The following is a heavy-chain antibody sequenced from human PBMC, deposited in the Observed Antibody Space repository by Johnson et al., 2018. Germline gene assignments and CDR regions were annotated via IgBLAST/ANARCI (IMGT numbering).Heavy chain of an antibody. J-gene: IGHJ4*02. CDR3: AKVIGISSTAYCDY. V-gene: IGHV3-9*01. CDR2: ISSNSGNI. D-gene: IGHD1-1*01. Sequence: EVQLVESGGGLEQPGRSLRLSCAASGFSFDDYAMHWVRQAPGKGLEWVSGISSNSGNIGYADSVRGRFTISRDNAQNSLYLQMDSLRPEDTALYYCAKVIGISSTAYCDYWGQGTLVTVSS. CDR1: GFSFDDYA.